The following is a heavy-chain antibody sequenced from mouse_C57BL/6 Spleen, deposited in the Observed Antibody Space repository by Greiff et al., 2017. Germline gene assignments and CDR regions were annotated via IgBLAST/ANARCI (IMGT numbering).Heavy chain of an antibody. Sequence: EVNVVESGGGLVKPGGSLKLSCAASGFTFSSYAMSWVRQTPEKRLEWVATISDGGSYTYYPDNVKGRFTISRDNAKNNLYLQMSHLKSEDTAMYYCARDGNRAWFAYWGQGTLVTVSA. CDR1: GFTFSSYA. J-gene: IGHJ3*01. CDR2: ISDGGSYT. D-gene: IGHD2-1*01. V-gene: IGHV5-4*01. CDR3: ARDGNRAWFAY.